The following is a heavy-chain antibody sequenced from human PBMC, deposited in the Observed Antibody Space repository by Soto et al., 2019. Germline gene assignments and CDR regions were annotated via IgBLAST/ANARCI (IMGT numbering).Heavy chain of an antibody. Sequence: ASVKVSCKASGFTFTSSAVQWVRQARGQRLEWIGWIVVGSGNTNYAQKFQERVTITRDMSTSTAYMELSSLRSEDTAVYYCAAEVIGSYYFDYWGQGTLVTGSS. CDR3: AAEVIGSYYFDY. CDR2: IVVGSGNT. J-gene: IGHJ4*02. V-gene: IGHV1-58*01. D-gene: IGHD1-26*01. CDR1: GFTFTSSA.